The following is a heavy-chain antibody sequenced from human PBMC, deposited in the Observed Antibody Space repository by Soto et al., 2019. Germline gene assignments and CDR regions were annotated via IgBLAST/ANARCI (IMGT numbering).Heavy chain of an antibody. J-gene: IGHJ5*02. V-gene: IGHV2-5*01. CDR2: IYWYDDK. CDR1: GFSFTIGREA. Sequence: QITLKESGPTLVNPTETLTLTCTFSGFSFTIGREAVDWIRQSPGKALEWLALIYWYDDKRYSPSLSNRLTVTKDSSKNQVVLTMTKMDPVDTATYYCARAMTYNRQWFQNWFGPWGQGTLVTVSS. CDR3: ARAMTYNRQWFQNWFGP. D-gene: IGHD3-22*01.